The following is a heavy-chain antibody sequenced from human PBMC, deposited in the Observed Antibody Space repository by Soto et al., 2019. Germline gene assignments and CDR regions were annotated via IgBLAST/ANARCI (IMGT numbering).Heavy chain of an antibody. CDR2: ISGSGGST. Sequence: GGSLRLSCAASGFTFSSYAMSWVRQAPGKGLEWVSAISGSGGSTYYADSVKGRFTISRDNSKNTLYLQMNSLRAEDTAVYYCAAWLSMVAAAGAHDYWGQGTLVTVSS. CDR3: AAWLSMVAAAGAHDY. V-gene: IGHV3-23*01. J-gene: IGHJ4*02. CDR1: GFTFSSYA. D-gene: IGHD6-13*01.